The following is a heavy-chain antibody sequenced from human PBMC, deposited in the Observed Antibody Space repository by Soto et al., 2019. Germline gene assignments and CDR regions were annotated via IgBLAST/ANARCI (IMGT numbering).Heavy chain of an antibody. J-gene: IGHJ6*02. Sequence: QVQLQESGPGLVKPSETLSLTCTVSGGSISSYYWSWIRQPPGKGLEWIGYIYYSGSTNYNPSLKSLVTISVDTSKNQFSLKLSSVTAADTAVYYCARVLTMVRGVATYYYGMDVWGQGTTVTVSS. V-gene: IGHV4-59*01. CDR2: IYYSGST. D-gene: IGHD3-10*01. CDR3: ARVLTMVRGVATYYYGMDV. CDR1: GGSISSYY.